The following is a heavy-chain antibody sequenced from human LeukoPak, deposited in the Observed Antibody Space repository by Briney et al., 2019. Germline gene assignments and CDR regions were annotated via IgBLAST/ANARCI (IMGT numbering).Heavy chain of an antibody. J-gene: IGHJ3*02. V-gene: IGHV1-24*01. D-gene: IGHD6-19*01. CDR2: LDPEDGET. CDR1: RYTLTELS. CDR3: ATVQREQWLFDI. Sequence: ASVKVSCKVSRYTLTELSMHWVRQAPGKGLEWMGGLDPEDGETIYAQKFQGRVTMTEDTSTDTAYMELSSLRSEDTAVYYCATVQREQWLFDIWGQGTMVTVSS.